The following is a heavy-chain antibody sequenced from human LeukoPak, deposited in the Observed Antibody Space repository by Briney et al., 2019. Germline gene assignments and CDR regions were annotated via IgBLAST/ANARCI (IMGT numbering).Heavy chain of an antibody. CDR1: GYTFTSYG. Sequence: ASVKVSCKASGYTFTSYGISWVRQAPGQGLEWMGWISAYNGNTNYAQKLQGRVTMTTDTSTSTAYMELRSLRSDDTAVYYCATGGEQQLSGSVYYGMDVWGQGTTVTVSS. J-gene: IGHJ6*02. D-gene: IGHD6-13*01. CDR3: ATGGEQQLSGSVYYGMDV. CDR2: ISAYNGNT. V-gene: IGHV1-18*01.